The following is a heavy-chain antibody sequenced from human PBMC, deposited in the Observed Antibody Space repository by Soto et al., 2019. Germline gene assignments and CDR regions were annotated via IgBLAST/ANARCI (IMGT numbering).Heavy chain of an antibody. CDR2: ISGSGGTT. Sequence: DVQLLESGGGLVQPGGSLRLSCGASGFTFSNYAMSWVRQAPGKGLEWVSIISGSGGTTYHADSVKDRFTISRDNSKNTLFLEMSNLRAEDTAVYYRAKAVAVGFHFGSSTDRGFDPWGQGTLVTVSS. D-gene: IGHD6-6*01. CDR3: AKAVAVGFHFGSSTDRGFDP. CDR1: GFTFSNYA. J-gene: IGHJ5*02. V-gene: IGHV3-23*01.